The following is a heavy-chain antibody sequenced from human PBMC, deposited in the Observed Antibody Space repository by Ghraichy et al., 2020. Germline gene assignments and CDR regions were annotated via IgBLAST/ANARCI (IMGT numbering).Heavy chain of an antibody. CDR1: GYTFTSYG. D-gene: IGHD3-3*01. V-gene: IGHV1-18*01. CDR2: ISAYNGNT. CDR3: ARVRDDFWSGVYFDL. Sequence: ASVKVSCKASGYTFTSYGISWVRQAPGQGLEWMGWISAYNGNTNYAQKLQGRVTMTTDTSTSTAYMELRSLRSDDTAVYYCARVRDDFWSGVYFDLWGRGTLVTVSS. J-gene: IGHJ2*01.